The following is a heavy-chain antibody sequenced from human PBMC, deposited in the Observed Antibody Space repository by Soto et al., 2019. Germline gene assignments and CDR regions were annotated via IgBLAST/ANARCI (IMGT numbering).Heavy chain of an antibody. CDR1: GYTFTSYA. J-gene: IGHJ4*02. Sequence: QVQLVQSGAEVKKPRASVKVSCKASGYTFTSYAIHWVRQAPGQRLEWMGWINAGNGNTKYSQKFQDRVTITRDTSASTAYMELSSLRSEDTAVYYCARDLGGWPDYWGQGTLVTVSS. V-gene: IGHV1-3*01. D-gene: IGHD6-19*01. CDR2: INAGNGNT. CDR3: ARDLGGWPDY.